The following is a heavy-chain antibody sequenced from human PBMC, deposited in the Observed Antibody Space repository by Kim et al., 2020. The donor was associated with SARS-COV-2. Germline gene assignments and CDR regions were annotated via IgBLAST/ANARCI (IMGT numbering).Heavy chain of an antibody. Sequence: SETLSLTCSVSGISISSYYWSLIRQPPGKGLEWIGYSYYTGSANYNPSLRSRVTISVDTSKNQFSLKLSSVTAADTAVYYCAGTARGANFDYWGRGALVTVSS. J-gene: IGHJ4*02. CDR2: SYYTGSA. V-gene: IGHV4-59*08. CDR1: GISISSYY. D-gene: IGHD1-26*01. CDR3: AGTARGANFDY.